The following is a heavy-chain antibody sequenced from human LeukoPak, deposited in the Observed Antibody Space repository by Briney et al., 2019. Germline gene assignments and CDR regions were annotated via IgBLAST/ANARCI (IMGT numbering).Heavy chain of an antibody. Sequence: SGPTLLKPTPTLTLTFTFSGFSLSTSGVGVGWIRQPPGKALEWLALIYWDDDKRYSPSLKSRLTITKDTSKNQVVLTMTNMDPVDTATYYCAHSLYYCSGSSCYYFDYWGQGTLVTVSS. CDR2: IYWDDDK. CDR1: GFSLSTSGVG. V-gene: IGHV2-5*02. CDR3: AHSLYYCSGSSCYYFDY. J-gene: IGHJ4*02. D-gene: IGHD2-15*01.